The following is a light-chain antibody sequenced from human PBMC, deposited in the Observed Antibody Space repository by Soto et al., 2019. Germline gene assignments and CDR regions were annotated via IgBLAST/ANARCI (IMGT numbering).Light chain of an antibody. CDR1: RRVSSY. V-gene: IGKV3-15*01. CDR3: QQYSIWRT. J-gene: IGKJ1*01. Sequence: IVMTQSPATLSVTPGERATLSFRASRRVSSYLAWYQQKPGQAPRLLIYGASTRATGIPARFSGSGSGTEFTLTISSLQSEDFAVYYCQQYSIWRTLGQGTKVDI. CDR2: GAS.